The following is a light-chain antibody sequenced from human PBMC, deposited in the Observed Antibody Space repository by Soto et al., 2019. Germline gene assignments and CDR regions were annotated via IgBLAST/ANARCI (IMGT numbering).Light chain of an antibody. CDR3: QQYNNWPRT. CDR1: QSVSSSY. V-gene: IGKV3-20*01. J-gene: IGKJ1*01. CDR2: GAS. Sequence: EIVWTQSPGTLSLSPGERATLSCSASQSVSSSYLAWYQQRPGQAPRLXIYGASSRATGIPDRFSGSGSGTEFTLTISSLQSEDFALYYCQQYNNWPRTFGQGTKVDIK.